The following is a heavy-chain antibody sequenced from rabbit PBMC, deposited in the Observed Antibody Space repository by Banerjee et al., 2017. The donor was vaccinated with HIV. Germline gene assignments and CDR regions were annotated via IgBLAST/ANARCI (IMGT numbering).Heavy chain of an antibody. CDR1: GFDFSTNA. D-gene: IGHD1-1*01. V-gene: IGHV1S40*01. CDR3: ANWAYTSGFNL. Sequence: QSLEESGGGLVQPEGSLTLTCKASGFDFSTNAMCWVRQAPGKGLEWIECIYAGSSATTYYASWAKGRFTISKTSSTTVTLQMTSLTAADTATYFCANWAYTSGFNLWGPGTLVTVS. CDR2: IYAGSSATT. J-gene: IGHJ4*01.